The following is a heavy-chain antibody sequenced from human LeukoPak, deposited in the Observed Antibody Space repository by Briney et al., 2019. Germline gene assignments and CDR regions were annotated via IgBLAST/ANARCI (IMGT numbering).Heavy chain of an antibody. CDR3: ASVVGYCSSTSCYPYYFDY. CDR1: GGSITSSSYY. J-gene: IGHJ4*02. Sequence: SETLSLTCTVSGGSITSSSYYWGWIRQPPGKGLQWIGSFYYSGSTYYNPSLKSRVTISVDTSKNQFSLKLSSVTAADTAVYYCASVVGYCSSTSCYPYYFDYWGQGTLVTVSS. V-gene: IGHV4-39*01. CDR2: FYYSGST. D-gene: IGHD2-2*01.